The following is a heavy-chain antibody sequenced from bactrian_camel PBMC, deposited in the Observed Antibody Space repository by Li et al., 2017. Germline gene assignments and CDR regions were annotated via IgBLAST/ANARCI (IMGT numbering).Heavy chain of an antibody. CDR2: IRGTGMK. Sequence: HVQLVESGGGSVQAGETLRLSCSASGLTFDPDMGWYRQAPGKGCELVSTIRGTGMKYYAPSVKGRFTTSQDYAKNSVYLEMNQLKSEDTAVYYCAARRGPLRELFRCGNDGDDPTAYWGQGTQVTVS. J-gene: IGHJ4*01. V-gene: IGHV3S55*01. D-gene: IGHD5*01. CDR1: GLTFDPD. CDR3: AARRGPLRELFRCGNDGDDPTAY.